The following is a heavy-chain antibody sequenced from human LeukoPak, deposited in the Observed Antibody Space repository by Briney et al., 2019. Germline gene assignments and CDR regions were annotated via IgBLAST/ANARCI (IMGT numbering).Heavy chain of an antibody. Sequence: GESLKISCRGSGYSFTTYWIDWVRQMPGKGLEWIGIIYPGDSDTRYSPSFQGQVTMSAVKSINTVYLQWSSLKASDTAMYYCARRQGCSSTSCPPDSWGQGTLVTVSS. CDR2: IYPGDSDT. CDR1: GYSFTTYW. J-gene: IGHJ4*02. D-gene: IGHD2-2*01. CDR3: ARRQGCSSTSCPPDS. V-gene: IGHV5-51*01.